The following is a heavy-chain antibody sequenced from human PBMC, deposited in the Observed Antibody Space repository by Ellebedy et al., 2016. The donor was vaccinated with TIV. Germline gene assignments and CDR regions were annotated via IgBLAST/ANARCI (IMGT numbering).Heavy chain of an antibody. Sequence: MPSETLALTCTVSGGSINYSSYYWGWLRQPPGKGLEWIGNIYYSGSTYYNPSLKSRVTISLATSKNQFSLKLSPVTAGKTAVYYCASRRDSTYYFDYWGQGALVPVSS. CDR2: IYYSGST. CDR3: ASRRDSTYYFDY. CDR1: GGSINYSSYY. D-gene: IGHD5-24*01. J-gene: IGHJ4*02. V-gene: IGHV4-39*01.